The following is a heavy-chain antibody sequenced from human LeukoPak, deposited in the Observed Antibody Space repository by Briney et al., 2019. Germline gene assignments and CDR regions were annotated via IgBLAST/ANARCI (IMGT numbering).Heavy chain of an antibody. J-gene: IGHJ4*02. CDR1: GFTFDDYA. CDR2: ISWNSGSI. CDR3: AKDTGYYYDSSNYLGY. D-gene: IGHD3-22*01. V-gene: IGHV3-9*01. Sequence: NPGRSLRLSCAASGFTFDDYAMHWVRQVPGKGLEWVSGISWNSGSIGYADSVKGRFTVSRDNAKNSLYLQMNSLRAEDTALYYCAKDTGYYYDSSNYLGYWGQGTLVIVSS.